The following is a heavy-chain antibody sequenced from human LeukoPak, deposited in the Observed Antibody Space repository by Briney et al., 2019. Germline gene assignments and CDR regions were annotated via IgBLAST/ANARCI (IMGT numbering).Heavy chain of an antibody. D-gene: IGHD3-16*01. Sequence: PGGSLRLSCAASGLTFSSYWTTWVRQAPGKGLEWVATIKYDGSETYYVDSVRGRFSISRDNAKNSLYLQMNSLRAEDTAVYYCARDSTLSNYWGQGTLVTVSS. CDR2: IKYDGSET. CDR3: ARDSTLSNY. CDR1: GLTFSSYW. V-gene: IGHV3-7*04. J-gene: IGHJ4*02.